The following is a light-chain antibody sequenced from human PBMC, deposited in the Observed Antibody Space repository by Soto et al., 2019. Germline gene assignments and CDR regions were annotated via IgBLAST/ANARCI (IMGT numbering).Light chain of an antibody. CDR2: GAS. CDR1: QSFSSI. V-gene: IGKV3-15*01. CDR3: QQYNNWPLT. J-gene: IGKJ4*01. Sequence: EVVMTRSPATLSVSPGERATLSCRASQSFSSILAWYQQKPGQAPRLLIYGASTRATGIPARFSGSGSGTEFTLTISSMQSEDFAVYYCQQYNNWPLTFGGGTKVDIK.